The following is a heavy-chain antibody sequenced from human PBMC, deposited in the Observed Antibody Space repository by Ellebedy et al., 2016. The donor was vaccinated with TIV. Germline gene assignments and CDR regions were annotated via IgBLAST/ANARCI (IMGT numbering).Heavy chain of an antibody. V-gene: IGHV3-7*03. J-gene: IGHJ4*02. D-gene: IGHD5-12*01. Sequence: GESLKISCAASGFTFSSYWMNWVRQAPGKGLEGVANINQDGSEKYYVDSVKGRFTISRDNAKNSLCLQMNSLRDEGTAVYYCARFSGYDYWGQGTLVTVSS. CDR3: ARFSGYDY. CDR2: INQDGSEK. CDR1: GFTFSSYW.